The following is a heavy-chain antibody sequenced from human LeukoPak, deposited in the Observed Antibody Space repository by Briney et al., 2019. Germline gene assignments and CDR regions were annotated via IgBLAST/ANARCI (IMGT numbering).Heavy chain of an antibody. D-gene: IGHD2-15*01. V-gene: IGHV3-23*01. CDR3: AKNRGDITSSCVGCDY. CDR2: ISGSGGST. CDR1: GFTFSNYA. Sequence: GGSLRLSCAASGFTFSNYAMTCVRQVPGKGLEWVSIISGSGGSTYYADSVKGRFTISRDNPKNTLYLQMNTLRAEDTAVYYCAKNRGDITSSCVGCDYWGQGALVTVSS. J-gene: IGHJ4*02.